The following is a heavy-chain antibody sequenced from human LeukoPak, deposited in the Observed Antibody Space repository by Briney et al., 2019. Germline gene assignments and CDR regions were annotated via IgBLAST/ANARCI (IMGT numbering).Heavy chain of an antibody. CDR3: ARGRYSSSWYADY. D-gene: IGHD6-13*01. J-gene: IGHJ4*02. Sequence: GGSLRLSCAASGFTFSSYEMNWVRQAPGKGLEWVSYISSSGSTIYYADSVKGRFTISRDNAKNSLYLQMNSLRAVDTAVYYCARGRYSSSWYADYWGQGTLVTVSS. V-gene: IGHV3-48*03. CDR1: GFTFSSYE. CDR2: ISSSGSTI.